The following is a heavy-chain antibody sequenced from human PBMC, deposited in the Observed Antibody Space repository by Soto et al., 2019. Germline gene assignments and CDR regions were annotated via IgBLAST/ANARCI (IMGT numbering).Heavy chain of an antibody. D-gene: IGHD3-3*01. CDR2: INHSGST. CDR1: GGSFSGYY. J-gene: IGHJ4*02. Sequence: SETLSLTCAVYGGSFSGYYWSWIRQPPGKGLEWIGEINHSGSTNYNPSLKSRVTISVDTSKNQFSLKLSSVTAADTAVYYCAHSSIFGVVISLFDYWGQITVGTVS. CDR3: AHSSIFGVVISLFDY. V-gene: IGHV4-34*01.